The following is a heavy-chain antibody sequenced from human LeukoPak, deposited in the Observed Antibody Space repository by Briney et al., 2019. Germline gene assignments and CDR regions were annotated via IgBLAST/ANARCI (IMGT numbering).Heavy chain of an antibody. J-gene: IGHJ4*02. CDR3: ARPGRRSYDSSGYYHRSYFDY. CDR1: GGSFSGYY. V-gene: IGHV4-34*01. D-gene: IGHD3-22*01. Sequence: SETLSLTCAVYGGSFSGYYWSWIRQPPGKGLEWIGEINHSGSTNYNPSLKSRVTISVDTSKNQFSLKLSSVTAADTAVYYCARPGRRSYDSSGYYHRSYFDYWGQGTLVTVSS. CDR2: INHSGST.